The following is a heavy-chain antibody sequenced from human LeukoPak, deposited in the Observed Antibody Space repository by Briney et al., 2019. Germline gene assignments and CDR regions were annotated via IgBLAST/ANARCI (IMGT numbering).Heavy chain of an antibody. CDR2: ISTSGSTI. Sequence: GGSLRLSCAASGFNFTSYEMIWVRQAPGKGLEWISYISTSGSTIYYGDSVEGRFTISRDNAKNSLYLQMNSMRAEDTAVYYCGRGDYSSSWYLDHWGQGTLVTVSS. CDR3: GRGDYSSSWYLDH. D-gene: IGHD6-13*01. CDR1: GFNFTSYE. V-gene: IGHV3-48*03. J-gene: IGHJ4*02.